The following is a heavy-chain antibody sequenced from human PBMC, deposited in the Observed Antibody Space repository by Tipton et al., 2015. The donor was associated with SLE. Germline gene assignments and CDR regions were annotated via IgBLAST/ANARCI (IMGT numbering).Heavy chain of an antibody. CDR1: GGSISSHY. D-gene: IGHD1-7*01. V-gene: IGHV4-59*11. J-gene: IGHJ1*01. Sequence: TLSLTCTVSGGSISSHYWSWIRQAPGKGLEWIGYISNSETTNYNPSLKSRVTISVDTSKNQFSLKLSSVTAADTAVYYCASLWGITGTYWGQGTLVTVSS. CDR2: ISNSETT. CDR3: ASLWGITGTY.